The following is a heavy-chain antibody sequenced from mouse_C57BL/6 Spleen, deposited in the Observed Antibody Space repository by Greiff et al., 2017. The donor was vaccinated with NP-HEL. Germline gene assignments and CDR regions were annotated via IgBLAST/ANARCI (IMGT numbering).Heavy chain of an antibody. Sequence: VQLQQPGAELVKPGASVKLSCKASGYTFTSYWMQWVKQRPGQGLEWIGEIDPSDSYTNYNQKFKGKATLTVDTSSSTAYMQLSSLTSEDSAVYYCATTMVTGGYYFDYWGQGTTLTVSS. V-gene: IGHV1-50*01. CDR3: ATTMVTGGYYFDY. CDR1: GYTFTSYW. J-gene: IGHJ2*01. D-gene: IGHD2-2*01. CDR2: IDPSDSYT.